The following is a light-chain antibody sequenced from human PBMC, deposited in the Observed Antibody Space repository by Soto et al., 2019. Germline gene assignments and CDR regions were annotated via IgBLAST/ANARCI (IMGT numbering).Light chain of an antibody. CDR1: SSDVGGYNY. J-gene: IGLJ1*01. CDR3: SSYTTSSSYV. CDR2: DVS. V-gene: IGLV2-14*03. Sequence: QSALTQPASVSGSPGQSITISCTGTSSDVGGYNYVSWYQQHPGKAPKVMIYDVSNRPSGVSNRFSGSKSGNKASLTISGLQAEYEADYYCSSYTTSSSYVFGTGTKLTVL.